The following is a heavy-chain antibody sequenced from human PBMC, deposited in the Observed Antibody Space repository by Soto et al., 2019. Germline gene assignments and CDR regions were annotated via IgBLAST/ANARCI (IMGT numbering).Heavy chain of an antibody. D-gene: IGHD5-18*01. V-gene: IGHV4-59*08. CDR1: DGSLSPNY. Sequence: SETLSLTCTVSDGSLSPNYWSWIRQPPGKGLEWIGYIYFAGTTTYNPSLQSRVSISLDTSKNQFSLKLSSVTAADTAVYYCARLVWSYGTWFDPWGQGTLVTVSS. CDR3: ARLVWSYGTWFDP. CDR2: IYFAGTT. J-gene: IGHJ5*02.